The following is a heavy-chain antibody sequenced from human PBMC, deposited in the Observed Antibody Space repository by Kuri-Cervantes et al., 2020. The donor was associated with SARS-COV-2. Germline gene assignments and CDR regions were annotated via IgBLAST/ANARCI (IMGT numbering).Heavy chain of an antibody. J-gene: IGHJ6*02. V-gene: IGHV4-59*01. CDR2: IYYSGST. CDR3: ARDSSGYYYYGMDV. CDR1: GGSISSYY. Sequence: SETLSLTCTVSGGSISSYYWSWIRQPPGKGLEWIGYIYYSGSTNYNPSLKSRVTISVYTSKNQFSLKLSSVTAADTAVYYCARDSSGYYYYGMDVWGQGTTVTVSS. D-gene: IGHD3-3*01.